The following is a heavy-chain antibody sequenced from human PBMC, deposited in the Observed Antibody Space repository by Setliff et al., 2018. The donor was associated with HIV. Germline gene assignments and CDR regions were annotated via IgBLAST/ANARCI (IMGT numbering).Heavy chain of an antibody. CDR3: ARYFYASSSSAIDA. D-gene: IGHD3-16*01. CDR1: GFTFSASY. J-gene: IGHJ5*02. Sequence: SCADSGFTFSASYMTWIRQAPGKGLEWVAHISSSGATIYYVDSVKGRFTISRDNAANSLYLQMNSLRVEDTAIYFCARYFYASSSSAIDACGQGMPVTVSS. CDR2: ISSSGATI. V-gene: IGHV3-11*04.